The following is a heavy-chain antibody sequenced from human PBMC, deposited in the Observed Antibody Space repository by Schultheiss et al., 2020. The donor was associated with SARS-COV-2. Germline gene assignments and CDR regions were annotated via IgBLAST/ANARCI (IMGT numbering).Heavy chain of an antibody. CDR2: ISWNSGSI. D-gene: IGHD5-18*01. J-gene: IGHJ5*02. CDR1: GFTFSSYA. CDR3: ARGLGYSYGIIVPFAGNWFDP. V-gene: IGHV3-9*01. Sequence: GGSLRLSCAASGFTFSSYAMSWVRQAPGKGLEWVSGISWNSGSIGYADSVKGRFTISRDNAKNSLYLQMNSLRAEDTAVYYCARGLGYSYGIIVPFAGNWFDPWGQGTLVTVSS.